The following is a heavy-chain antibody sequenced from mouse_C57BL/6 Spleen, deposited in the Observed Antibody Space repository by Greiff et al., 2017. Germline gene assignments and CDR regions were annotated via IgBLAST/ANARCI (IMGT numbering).Heavy chain of an antibody. J-gene: IGHJ3*01. Sequence: VQLQQSGPELVKPGASVKISCKASGYTFTDYYLNWVKQSHGNSLEWIGDINPNNGGTSYNQKFKGKATLTVDKSASTAYMELRSLTSEDSAVYYCARSKGSYYSNYGGFAYWGQGTLVTVSA. V-gene: IGHV1-26*01. CDR1: GYTFTDYY. D-gene: IGHD2-5*01. CDR2: INPNNGGT. CDR3: ARSKGSYYSNYGGFAY.